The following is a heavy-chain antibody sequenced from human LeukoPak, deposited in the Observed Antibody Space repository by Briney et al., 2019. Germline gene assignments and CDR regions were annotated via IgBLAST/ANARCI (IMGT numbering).Heavy chain of an antibody. V-gene: IGHV4-59*08. CDR3: ARGVVPAAIPDNWFDP. D-gene: IGHD2-2*02. J-gene: IGHJ5*02. CDR2: IYYSGST. CDR1: GGSFSGYY. Sequence: SETLSLTCAVYGGSFSGYYWSWIRQPPGKGLEWIGYIYYSGSTNYNPSLKSRVTISVDTSKNQFSLKLSSVTAADTAVYYCARGVVPAAIPDNWFDPWGQGTLVTVSS.